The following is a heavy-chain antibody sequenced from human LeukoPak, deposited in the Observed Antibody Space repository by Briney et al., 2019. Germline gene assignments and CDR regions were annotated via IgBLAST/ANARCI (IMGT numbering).Heavy chain of an antibody. V-gene: IGHV1-46*01. CDR2: INPNGGST. D-gene: IGHD3-22*01. Sequence: ASVKVSCKASGYTFTSYYMHWVRQAPGQGLEWMGIINPNGGSTSYAQKFQGRVTMTEDTSTDTAYMELSSLRSENTAVYYCATDPNESYYDSSGYYSFDYWGQGTLVTVSS. CDR1: GYTFTSYY. J-gene: IGHJ4*02. CDR3: ATDPNESYYDSSGYYSFDY.